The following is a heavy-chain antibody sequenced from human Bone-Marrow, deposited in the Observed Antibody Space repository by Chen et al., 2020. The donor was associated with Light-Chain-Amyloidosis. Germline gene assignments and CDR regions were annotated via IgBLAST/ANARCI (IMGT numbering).Heavy chain of an antibody. CDR3: ARARLNMVRGVAPYYFDY. V-gene: IGHV4-39*07. Sequence: QLQLQESGPGLVKPSETLSLTCTVSGGSIRSSSSYWGWIRHPQGKGLEWIGGIYYSGITYYNPSLRSRVTISVDTSKNQFSLKLSSVTAADTAVYYCARARLNMVRGVAPYYFDYWGQGTLVTVSS. CDR2: IYYSGIT. J-gene: IGHJ4*02. CDR1: GGSIRSSSSY. D-gene: IGHD3-10*01.